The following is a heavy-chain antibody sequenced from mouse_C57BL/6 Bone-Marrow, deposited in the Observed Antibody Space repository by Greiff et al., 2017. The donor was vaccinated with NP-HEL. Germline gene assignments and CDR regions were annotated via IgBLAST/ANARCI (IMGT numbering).Heavy chain of an antibody. CDR3: TRYYGSSPWYFDV. J-gene: IGHJ1*03. V-gene: IGHV14-4*01. Sequence: VQLQQSGAELVRPGASVKLSCTASGFNIKDDYMHWVKQRPEPGLEWIGWIDPENGATEYASKFQGKATITADTSSNTAYLQLSSLTSEDTAGYYCTRYYGSSPWYFDVWGTGTTVTVSS. CDR1: GFNIKDDY. CDR2: IDPENGAT. D-gene: IGHD1-1*01.